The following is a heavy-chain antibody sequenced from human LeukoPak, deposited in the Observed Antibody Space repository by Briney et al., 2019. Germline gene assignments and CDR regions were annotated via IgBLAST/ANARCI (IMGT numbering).Heavy chain of an antibody. D-gene: IGHD2-2*01. Sequence: ASVKVSCKASGYTFTGYYMNWVRQAPGQGLEWMGWINPNSGGTNYAQKFQGRVTMTRDTSISTAYMELSRLRSDDTAVYYCARASCSSTSCGADQWGQETLVTVSS. CDR1: GYTFTGYY. V-gene: IGHV1-2*02. CDR2: INPNSGGT. CDR3: ARASCSSTSCGADQ. J-gene: IGHJ4*02.